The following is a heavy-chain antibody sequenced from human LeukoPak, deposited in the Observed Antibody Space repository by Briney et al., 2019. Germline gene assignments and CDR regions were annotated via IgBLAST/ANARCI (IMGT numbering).Heavy chain of an antibody. J-gene: IGHJ4*02. V-gene: IGHV3-48*01. Sequence: GGSLRLSCAASGFTFSSYSMNWARQAPREGLEWVSFITTSSSTIYYADSVKVRFTISRDNAKNSLYLQMNSLRGEDTAVYYCARVRSSYYFDYWGQGTLVTVS. CDR3: ARVRSSYYFDY. CDR1: GFTFSSYS. CDR2: ITTSSSTI. D-gene: IGHD6-6*01.